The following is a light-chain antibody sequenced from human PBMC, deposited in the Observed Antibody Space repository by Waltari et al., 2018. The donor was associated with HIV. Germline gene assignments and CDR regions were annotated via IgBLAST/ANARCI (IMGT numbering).Light chain of an antibody. CDR2: AAS. Sequence: EIVLTQSPAFLSVSPGDRATLSCRASQTITYHFLAWYQQKPGQAPRLLIYAASRRASDVPVRFSGSHSATDFTLTIDRLEPEDSALYVGHKYGTSVWTFGQGTKVEIK. J-gene: IGKJ1*01. CDR3: HKYGTSVWT. V-gene: IGKV3-20*01. CDR1: QTITYHF.